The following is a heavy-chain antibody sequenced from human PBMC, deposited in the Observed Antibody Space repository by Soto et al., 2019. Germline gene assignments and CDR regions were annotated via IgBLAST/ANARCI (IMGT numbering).Heavy chain of an antibody. J-gene: IGHJ4*02. V-gene: IGHV4-31*03. D-gene: IGHD3-22*01. Sequence: PSETLSLTCTVSGGSISSGGYYWSWIRQHPGKGLEWIGYIYYSGSTYYNPSLKSRVTISVDTSKNQFSLKLSSVTAADTAVYYCARGKADSSGFDYWGQGTLVTVSS. CDR2: IYYSGST. CDR3: ARGKADSSGFDY. CDR1: GGSISSGGYY.